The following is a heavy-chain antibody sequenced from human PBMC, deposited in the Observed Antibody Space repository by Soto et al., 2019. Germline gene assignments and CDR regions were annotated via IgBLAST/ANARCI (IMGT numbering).Heavy chain of an antibody. CDR2: IIPFIGTA. J-gene: IGHJ4*02. V-gene: IGHV1-69*01. Sequence: QVQLVQSGAEVKKPGSSVKVSCKASGGTFNNYAISGVRQAPGQGLEWMGGIIPFIGTADYAHKFQGRLAIMADESTGTTFMELSSLRSEDTALYYCARGGVDVVATSAFDYWGQGTLVTVSS. CDR1: GGTFNNYA. CDR3: ARGGVDVVATSAFDY. D-gene: IGHD5-12*01.